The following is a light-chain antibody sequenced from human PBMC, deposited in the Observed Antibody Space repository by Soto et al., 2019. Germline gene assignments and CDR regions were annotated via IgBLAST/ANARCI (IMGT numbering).Light chain of an antibody. CDR2: GSF. J-gene: IGKJ5*01. V-gene: IGKV3-15*01. CDR3: QQYNDRPPIT. CDR1: QSVDNN. Sequence: EIVMTQSPVTLSASPGESATLSCRASQSVDNNVAWYQQKPGQAPRLLIVGSFARATGIPARFSGSGSGSEFTLTISALQSEDFALYYCQQYNDRPPITFGQGTRLEIK.